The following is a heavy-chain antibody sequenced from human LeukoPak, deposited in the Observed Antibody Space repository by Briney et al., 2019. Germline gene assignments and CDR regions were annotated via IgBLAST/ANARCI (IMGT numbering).Heavy chain of an antibody. CDR1: GFTFSSYR. J-gene: IGHJ4*02. D-gene: IGHD6-19*01. CDR3: ARDADRIVVAGFDY. Sequence: PGGSVRLSCAASGFTFSSYRMHWVRQAPGKGLVWVSRIKSDGSWTEYAGSVRGRFTISRDNAKNTLYLQMNSLRAEDTAVYYCARDADRIVVAGFDYWGQGTLVTVSS. V-gene: IGHV3-74*03. CDR2: IKSDGSWT.